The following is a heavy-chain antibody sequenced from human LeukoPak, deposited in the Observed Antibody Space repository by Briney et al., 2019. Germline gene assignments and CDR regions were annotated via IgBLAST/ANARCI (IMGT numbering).Heavy chain of an antibody. J-gene: IGHJ4*02. V-gene: IGHV4-59*01. CDR3: ARELNYYDSSGPFDY. CDR2: IYYSGPT. D-gene: IGHD3-22*01. Sequence: IYYSGPTNSTPSLKGRVTISVDTSKNQFSLKLSSVTAADTAVYYCARELNYYDSSGPFDYWGQGTLVTVSS.